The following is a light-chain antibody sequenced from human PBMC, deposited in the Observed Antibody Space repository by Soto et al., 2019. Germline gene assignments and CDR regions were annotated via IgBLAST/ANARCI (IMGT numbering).Light chain of an antibody. Sequence: SYELTQPPSVSVAPGETARIPCGANNIGSKSVHWYQQKPGQAPVLIIYYDSDRPSGIPERFSASNSGNTATLTISRVEAGDEADYLCQVWDSREVFGGGTKVTDL. V-gene: IGLV3-21*04. J-gene: IGLJ2*01. CDR1: NIGSKS. CDR3: QVWDSREV. CDR2: YDS.